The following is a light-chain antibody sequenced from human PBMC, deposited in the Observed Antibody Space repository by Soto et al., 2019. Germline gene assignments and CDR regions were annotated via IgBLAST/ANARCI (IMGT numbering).Light chain of an antibody. V-gene: IGLV2-14*03. Sequence: QSALTQPASVSGSPGQSITISCTGTSNDIGSYNFVSWYQQHPGKAPKLIIYNVSDRPSGVSIRFSGSKSANTASLTISGLQPEHEADYHCSSYSSITTSYDFGTGTKVTVL. J-gene: IGLJ1*01. CDR2: NVS. CDR3: SSYSSITTSYD. CDR1: SNDIGSYNF.